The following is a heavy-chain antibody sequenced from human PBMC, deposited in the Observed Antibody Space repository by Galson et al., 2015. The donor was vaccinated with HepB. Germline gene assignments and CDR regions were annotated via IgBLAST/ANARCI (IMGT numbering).Heavy chain of an antibody. D-gene: IGHD3-10*01. V-gene: IGHV3-15*01. CDR2: IKSKTDGATT. CDR3: TTDVYYGTYWSWLDP. Sequence: SLRLSCAASGFPFNNAWMTWVRQAPGKGLEWVGRIKSKTDGATTDYNAPVKGRFTISRDDSKNRLYLQMDRLKTEDTAVYYCTTDVYYGTYWSWLDPWGQGTLVTVSS. J-gene: IGHJ5*02. CDR1: GFPFNNAW.